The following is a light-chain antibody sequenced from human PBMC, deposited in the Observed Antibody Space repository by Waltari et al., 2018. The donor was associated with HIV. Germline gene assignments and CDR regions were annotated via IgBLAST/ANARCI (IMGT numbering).Light chain of an antibody. J-gene: IGLJ2*01. Sequence: QSALTPPASVSGSPGQSITISCTGPSSADGGYNYVSWYQQPPGKAPKLLIYDVTKRPSGVSNRLSGSKSGNTASLTISGLQAEDEAAYYCCSYAGSSTVIFGGGTKLTVL. CDR1: SSADGGYNY. CDR3: CSYAGSSTVI. CDR2: DVT. V-gene: IGLV2-23*02.